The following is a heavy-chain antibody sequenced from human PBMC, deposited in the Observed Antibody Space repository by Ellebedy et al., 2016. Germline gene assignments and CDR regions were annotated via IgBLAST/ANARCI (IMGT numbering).Heavy chain of an antibody. CDR1: GFTFSNYS. CDR3: VRDIVGAGSNYYYGLDV. V-gene: IGHV3-48*02. J-gene: IGHJ6*02. D-gene: IGHD1-26*01. Sequence: GGSLRLSCAASGFTFSNYSMNWVRQAPGKGPEWVSYISRSSTVIYYADSVKGRFTISRDNAKQSLFLQMNSLRDEDTAMYYCVRDIVGAGSNYYYGLDVWGRGTTVTVS. CDR2: ISRSSTVI.